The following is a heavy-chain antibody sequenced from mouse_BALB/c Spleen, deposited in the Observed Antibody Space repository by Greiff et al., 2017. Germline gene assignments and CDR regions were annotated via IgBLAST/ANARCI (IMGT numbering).Heavy chain of an antibody. CDR2: LLPGSGST. Sequence: QVQLQQSGAELMKPGASVKISCKATGYTFSSYWIAWVKQRPGHGLEWIGELLPGSGSTNYNEKFKGKATFTADTSSNTAYMQLSSLTSEDSAVYYCARITTVVATGLDYGGQGNTGTV. J-gene: IGHJ2*01. CDR3: ARITTVVATGLDY. CDR1: GYTFSSYW. D-gene: IGHD1-1*01. V-gene: IGHV1-9*01.